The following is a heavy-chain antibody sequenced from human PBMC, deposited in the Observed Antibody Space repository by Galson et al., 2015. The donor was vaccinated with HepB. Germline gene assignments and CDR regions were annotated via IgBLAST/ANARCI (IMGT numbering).Heavy chain of an antibody. Sequence: SVKVSCKASGYTFTSYAMNWVRQAPGQGLEWMGRIIPILGIANYAQKFQGRVTITADKSTSTAYMELSSLRSEDTAVYYCARDSDYGSGSYVSYYFDYWGQGTLVTVSS. CDR2: IIPILGIA. CDR1: GYTFTSYA. J-gene: IGHJ4*02. V-gene: IGHV1-69*04. D-gene: IGHD3-10*01. CDR3: ARDSDYGSGSYVSYYFDY.